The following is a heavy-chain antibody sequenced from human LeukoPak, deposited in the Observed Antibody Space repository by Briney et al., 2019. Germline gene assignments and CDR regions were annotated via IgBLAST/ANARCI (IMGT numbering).Heavy chain of an antibody. CDR3: AKDDDWGRYKH. CDR1: RFTFSSHG. Sequence: GGSLRLSCADSRFTFSSHGMRWVRQAQGKGLEWVSGISPSGGITYYTESVKGRFTISRDNSKNTQSLQMNSLRAEDTAVYYCAKDDDWGRYKHWGQGTLVTVSS. V-gene: IGHV3-23*01. D-gene: IGHD3-16*01. J-gene: IGHJ1*01. CDR2: ISPSGGIT.